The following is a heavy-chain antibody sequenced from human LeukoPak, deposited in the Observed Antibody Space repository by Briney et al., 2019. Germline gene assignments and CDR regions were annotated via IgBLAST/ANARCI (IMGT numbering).Heavy chain of an antibody. CDR3: ARHLDSRGRYFDY. J-gene: IGHJ4*02. D-gene: IGHD3-22*01. Sequence: SETLSLTCIVSGSSISSGSHYWAWVRQPPGKGLEWIASMLYSGNTYYNPSLKSRVTISVDTSKNQFFLRLSSVTAADTTVYYCARHLDSRGRYFDYWGQGTLVTVSS. V-gene: IGHV4-39*01. CDR2: MLYSGNT. CDR1: GSSISSGSHY.